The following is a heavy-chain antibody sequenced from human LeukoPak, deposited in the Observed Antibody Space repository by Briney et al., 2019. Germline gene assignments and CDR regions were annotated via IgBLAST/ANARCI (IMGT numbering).Heavy chain of an antibody. V-gene: IGHV3-49*04. CDR2: IRSKAYGGTT. Sequence: GGSLRLSCTASGFTFCDYAMSWVRQAPGKGLEWVGFIRSKAYGGTTEYAASVKGRFTISRDDSKSIAYLQMSSLKTEDTAVYYCTRDPNGIAVAFFDYWGQGTLVTVSS. CDR1: GFTFCDYA. J-gene: IGHJ4*02. CDR3: TRDPNGIAVAFFDY. D-gene: IGHD6-19*01.